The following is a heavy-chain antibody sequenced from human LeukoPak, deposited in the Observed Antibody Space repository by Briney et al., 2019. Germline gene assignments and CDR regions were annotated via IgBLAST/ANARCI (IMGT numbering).Heavy chain of an antibody. J-gene: IGHJ4*02. CDR2: IYHSGST. D-gene: IGHD3-3*01. CDR1: GYSISSGYY. Sequence: PSETLSLTCAVSGYSISSGYYWGWIRQPPGKGLEWIGSIYHSGSTYYNPSLKSRVTISVDTSKNQFSLKLSSVTAADTAVCYCAGGSDFWSGYRYYFDYWGQGTLATASS. V-gene: IGHV4-38-2*01. CDR3: AGGSDFWSGYRYYFDY.